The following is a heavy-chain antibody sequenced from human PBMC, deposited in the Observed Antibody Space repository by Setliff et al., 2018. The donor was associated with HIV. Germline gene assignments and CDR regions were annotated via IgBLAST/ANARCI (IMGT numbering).Heavy chain of an antibody. CDR3: ARQKASEYSSSFWFDP. CDR1: GGTFSSYA. D-gene: IGHD6-6*01. V-gene: IGHV1-69*05. CDR2: IIPIFGAA. Sequence: SVKVSCKASGGTFSSYAISWVRQAPGQGLEWMGGIIPIFGAANYAQKFQGRVTITTDESTSTAYMELSSLRSEDTAVYYCARQKASEYSSSFWFDPWGQGTLVTVSS. J-gene: IGHJ5*02.